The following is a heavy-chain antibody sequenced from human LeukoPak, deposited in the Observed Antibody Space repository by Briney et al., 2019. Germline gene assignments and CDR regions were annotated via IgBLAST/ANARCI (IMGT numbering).Heavy chain of an antibody. CDR1: GFTFSSYS. CDR2: ISSSSSYI. Sequence: PGGSLRLSCAASGFTFSSYSMNWVRRAPGKGLEWVSSISSSSSYIYYADSVKGRFTISRDNAKNSLYLQMNSLRAEDTAVYYCARGDSSSWILEYYFDYWGQGTLVTVSS. J-gene: IGHJ4*02. D-gene: IGHD6-13*01. V-gene: IGHV3-21*01. CDR3: ARGDSSSWILEYYFDY.